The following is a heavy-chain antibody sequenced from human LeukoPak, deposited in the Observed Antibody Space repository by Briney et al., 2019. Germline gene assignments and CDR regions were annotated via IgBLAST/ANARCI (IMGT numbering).Heavy chain of an antibody. J-gene: IGHJ3*02. CDR2: IYYSGST. CDR1: GGSISSYY. Sequence: SETLSLTCTVSGGSISSYYWSWIRQPPGKGLEWIGYIYYSGSTNYNPSLKSRVTISVDTSKNQFSLKLSSVTAADTAVYYCARGVVVVVAATGAFDIWGQGTMVTVSS. V-gene: IGHV4-59*01. D-gene: IGHD2-15*01. CDR3: ARGVVVVVAATGAFDI.